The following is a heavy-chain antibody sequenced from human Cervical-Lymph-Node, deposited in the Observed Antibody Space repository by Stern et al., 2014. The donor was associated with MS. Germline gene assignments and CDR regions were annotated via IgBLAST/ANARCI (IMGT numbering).Heavy chain of an antibody. CDR1: GFSLSTSGLG. V-gene: IGHV2-5*02. Sequence: ESGPALVKPTQTLTLTCTFSGFSLSTSGLGVGWIRQPPGEALEWLAYIDWDDQKRYSPSLKSRLTITKYTSKKQVVLTLTNVDPVDTATYYCAHRTAGPFDYWGQGTLVTVSS. CDR3: AHRTAGPFDY. CDR2: IDWDDQK. J-gene: IGHJ4*02.